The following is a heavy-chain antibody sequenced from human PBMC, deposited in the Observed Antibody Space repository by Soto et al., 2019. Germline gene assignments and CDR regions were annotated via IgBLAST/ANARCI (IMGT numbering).Heavy chain of an antibody. V-gene: IGHV3-21*01. Sequence: NPGGSLRLSCAVSGFTFSSYSMNWVRQAPGKGLEWVSSISSSSSYIYYADSVKGRFTISRDNAKNSLYLQMNSLRAEDTAVYYCARDQVAAARPPFYSYYYGMDVWGQGTTVTVSS. CDR3: ARDQVAAARPPFYSYYYGMDV. J-gene: IGHJ6*02. D-gene: IGHD6-6*01. CDR2: ISSSSSYI. CDR1: GFTFSSYS.